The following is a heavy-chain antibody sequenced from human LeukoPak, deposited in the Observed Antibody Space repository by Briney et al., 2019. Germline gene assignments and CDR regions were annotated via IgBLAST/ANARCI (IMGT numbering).Heavy chain of an antibody. Sequence: GGSLRLSCAASGFTFSSYAMSWVRQAPGKGLEWVSAITASGGETYYADSVKGRFTISRDNSRNTLSLQMNSLRAEDTAVYFCAKRGVVIRVILVGFHKEAYYFDSWGQGALVTVSS. CDR2: ITASGGET. D-gene: IGHD3-22*01. V-gene: IGHV3-23*01. J-gene: IGHJ4*02. CDR1: GFTFSSYA. CDR3: AKRGVVIRVILVGFHKEAYYFDS.